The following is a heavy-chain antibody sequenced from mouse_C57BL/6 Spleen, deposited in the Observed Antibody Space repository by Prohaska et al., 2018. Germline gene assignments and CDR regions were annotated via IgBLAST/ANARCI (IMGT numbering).Heavy chain of an antibody. Sequence: QVQLQQPGAELVKPGASVKLSCKASGYTFTSYWMHWVKQRPGQGLEWIGMIHPNSGSTNYNEKFKRKATLTVEKSSSTAYMQLSSLTSEDSAVYYCAREGVLRAMDYWGQGTSVTVSS. J-gene: IGHJ4*01. CDR3: AREGVLRAMDY. V-gene: IGHV1-64*01. CDR1: GYTFTSYW. CDR2: IHPNSGST.